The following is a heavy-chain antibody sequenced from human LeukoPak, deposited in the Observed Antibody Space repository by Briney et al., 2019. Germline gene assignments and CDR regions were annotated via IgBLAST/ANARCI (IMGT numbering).Heavy chain of an antibody. J-gene: IGHJ5*02. CDR2: VNHSGST. V-gene: IGHV4-34*01. D-gene: IGHD3-16*01. Sequence: SDSLSLTCAVYGGSFSGYYWSWIRQPPAKGLEWIGEVNHSGSTNYNPSLKSRVTISVDTSKNQFSLKLSSLSAGHTAVYYWDRDSYVRRPRSRNWTDAGGQPRLVTVSS. CDR3: DRDSYVRRPRSRNWTDA. CDR1: GGSFSGYY.